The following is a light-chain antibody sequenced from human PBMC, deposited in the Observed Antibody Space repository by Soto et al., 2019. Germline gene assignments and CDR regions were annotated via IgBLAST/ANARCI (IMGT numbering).Light chain of an antibody. Sequence: DVVMTQSPLSLPVTLGPPASISCRSSQSLVYGDANSFFNWFHQRPGQPPRRLIYQVSNRDSGVPDRFSGSGSATDFTLRISRVEAEDVGVYYCMQGSHWPPRYTFGQGTKLEIK. J-gene: IGKJ2*01. V-gene: IGKV2-30*01. CDR2: QVS. CDR3: MQGSHWPPRYT. CDR1: QSLVYGDANSF.